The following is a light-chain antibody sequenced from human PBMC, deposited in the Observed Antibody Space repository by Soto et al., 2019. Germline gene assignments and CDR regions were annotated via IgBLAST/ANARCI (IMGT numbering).Light chain of an antibody. V-gene: IGKV1-39*01. Sequence: DIQMTQSPSSLSASVGDRVTITCRASQSINSYLNWYQQKPGKAPKVLIYAASSLQSGVPSRFSGSGSRTDFTLTIRSLQTEDFATYYFQQSYSIHPTFGQGTKVEIK. CDR1: QSINSY. CDR3: QQSYSIHPT. CDR2: AAS. J-gene: IGKJ1*01.